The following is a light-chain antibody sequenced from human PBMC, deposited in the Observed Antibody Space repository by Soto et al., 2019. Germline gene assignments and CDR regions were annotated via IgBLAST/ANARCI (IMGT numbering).Light chain of an antibody. CDR2: NNH. CDR3: AAWDDSLDGWV. Sequence: QSVVTQPPSASGTPGQRVTISCSGSNSNIGRNTVTWYQQLPGTAPKLLIFNNHQRPSGVPDRLSASKSGTSASLAIGGLQFEDEADYYCAAWDDSLDGWVFGGGTQLHVL. V-gene: IGLV1-44*01. CDR1: NSNIGRNT. J-gene: IGLJ3*02.